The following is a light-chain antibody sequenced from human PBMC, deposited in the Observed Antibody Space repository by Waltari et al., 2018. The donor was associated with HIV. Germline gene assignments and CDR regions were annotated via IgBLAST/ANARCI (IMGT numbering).Light chain of an antibody. J-gene: IGKJ4*01. Sequence: DIVMTQSPDSLAVSLGERATFNSRSSRTVLSNSDNRNYLAWYQQKTGQSPNVLIYWASTRQSGVPDRFSASGSGTNFSLTISSLQAADVAVYYCQQYYTVRPTFGGGTKVEIK. V-gene: IGKV4-1*01. CDR3: QQYYTVRPT. CDR1: RTVLSNSDNRNY. CDR2: WAS.